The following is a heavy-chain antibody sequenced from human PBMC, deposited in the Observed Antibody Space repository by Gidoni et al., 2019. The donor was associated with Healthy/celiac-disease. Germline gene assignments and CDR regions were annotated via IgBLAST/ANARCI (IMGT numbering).Heavy chain of an antibody. CDR2: ISSSSSYI. CDR1: GFTFSSYS. J-gene: IGHJ4*02. CDR3: ARKGWELHRIEYYFDY. V-gene: IGHV3-21*01. Sequence: EVQLVESGGGLVKPGGSLRLSCAASGFTFSSYSMNWVRQAPGKGLEWVSSISSSSSYIYYADSVKGRFTISRDNAKNSLYLQMNSLRAEDTAVYYCARKGWELHRIEYYFDYWGQGTLVTVSS. D-gene: IGHD1-26*01.